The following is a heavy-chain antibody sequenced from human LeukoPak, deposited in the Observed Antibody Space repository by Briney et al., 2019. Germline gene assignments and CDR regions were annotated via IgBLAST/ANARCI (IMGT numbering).Heavy chain of an antibody. V-gene: IGHV4-61*01. CDR3: ARDRGSIDSSGYHFDY. D-gene: IGHD3-22*01. CDR1: GGSISSINSNY. CDR2: IYYSGST. J-gene: IGHJ4*02. Sequence: SETLSLTCTVSGGSISSINSNYCSWIRQPPGKGLEWIGYIYYSGSTNYNPSLKSRVTISVDTSKNQFSLKLSSVTAADTAVYYCARDRGSIDSSGYHFDYWGQGTLVTVSS.